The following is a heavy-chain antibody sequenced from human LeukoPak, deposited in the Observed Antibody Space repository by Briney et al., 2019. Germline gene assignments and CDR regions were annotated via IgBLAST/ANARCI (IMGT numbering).Heavy chain of an antibody. CDR3: VRGPHIAATSY. D-gene: IGHD6-25*01. CDR2: IKQDGSEK. J-gene: IGHJ4*02. V-gene: IGHV3-7*03. CDR1: GFTFSTYA. Sequence: GGSLRLSCAASGFTFSTYAMSWVRQAPGKGLEWVANIKQDGSEKQYVDSVKGRFAISRDNAKKSLYLQINTLRAEDTAVYYCVRGPHIAATSYWGQGTLVTVSS.